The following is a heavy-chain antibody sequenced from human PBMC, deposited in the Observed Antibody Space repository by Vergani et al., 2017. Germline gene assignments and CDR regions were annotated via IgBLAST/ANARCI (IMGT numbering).Heavy chain of an antibody. D-gene: IGHD5-18*01. J-gene: IGHJ6*03. V-gene: IGHV4-59*08. CDR3: ASEAGGYSYGSYGWGYYYYMDV. CDR1: GGSIRRYY. CDR2: IYYSGST. Sequence: QVQLQESGPGLVKPSETLSLTCTVSGGSIRRYYSRLLPPPPGKGLEWIVYIYYSGSTTYHPSLKSRVTISVDTSKNQFSLKLSSVTAADTAVYYCASEAGGYSYGSYGWGYYYYMDVWGKGTTVTVSS.